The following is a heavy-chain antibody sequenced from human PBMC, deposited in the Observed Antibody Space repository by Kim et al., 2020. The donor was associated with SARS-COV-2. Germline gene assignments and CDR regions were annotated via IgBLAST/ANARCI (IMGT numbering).Heavy chain of an antibody. CDR3: ARGGYYGSGSYYKN. Sequence: PGPVRGRFTISRENSKNALYLQMNSLRAGDTAVYYCARGGYYGSGSYYKNWGQGTLVTVSS. V-gene: IGHV3-13*01. D-gene: IGHD3-10*01. J-gene: IGHJ4*02.